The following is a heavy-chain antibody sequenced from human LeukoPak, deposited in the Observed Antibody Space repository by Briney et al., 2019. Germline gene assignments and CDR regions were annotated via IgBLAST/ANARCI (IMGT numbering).Heavy chain of an antibody. J-gene: IGHJ4*02. D-gene: IGHD1-26*01. CDR3: ARDRPELVGATYFDY. CDR2: IYYSGST. Sequence: KSSQTLSLTCTVSGGSISSGGYYWSWIRQHPGKGLEWIGYIYYSGSTYYNPSLKSRVTISVDTSKNQFSLQLNSVTPEDTAVYYCARDRPELVGATYFDYWGQGTLVTVSS. V-gene: IGHV4-31*03. CDR1: GGSISSGGYY.